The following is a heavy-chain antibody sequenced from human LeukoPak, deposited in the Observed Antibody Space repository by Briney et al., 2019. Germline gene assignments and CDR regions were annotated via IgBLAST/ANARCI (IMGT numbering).Heavy chain of an antibody. D-gene: IGHD5-12*01. V-gene: IGHV1-2*02. CDR2: INPNSGGT. CDR1: GYTFTGYY. Sequence: ASVKVSCKASGYTFTGYYMHWVRQAPGQGLEWMGWINPNSGGTNYAQKFQGRVTMTRDTSISTAYMELSRLRSDDTAVYYCARVVATEDYYYYMDVWGKGTTVTISS. CDR3: ARVVATEDYYYYMDV. J-gene: IGHJ6*03.